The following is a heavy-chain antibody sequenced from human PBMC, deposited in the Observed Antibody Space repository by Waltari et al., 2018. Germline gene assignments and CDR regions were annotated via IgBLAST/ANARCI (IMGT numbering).Heavy chain of an antibody. D-gene: IGHD5-18*01. Sequence: QVQLQESGPGLVKPSETLSLTCTVSGGSISSYYWSWIRQPPGKGLEWIGYIYYSGSTNYNPSLKSRVTISVDTSKNQFSLKLSSVTAADTAVYYCARGGGSRQLWSNYYYYMDVWGKGTTVTVSS. CDR1: GGSISSYY. CDR2: IYYSGST. CDR3: ARGGGSRQLWSNYYYYMDV. J-gene: IGHJ6*03. V-gene: IGHV4-59*01.